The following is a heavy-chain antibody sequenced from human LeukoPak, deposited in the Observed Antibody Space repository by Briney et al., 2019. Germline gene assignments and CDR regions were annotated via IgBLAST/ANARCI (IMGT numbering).Heavy chain of an antibody. CDR3: SVVPAAIWDSNWFDP. D-gene: IGHD2-2*01. CDR1: GFAFSSYA. V-gene: IGHV3-23*01. Sequence: PGGSLRLSCAASGFAFSSYAMSGVRQAPGKGLECGSAISGSGGSTYYADSVKGRFTISRDNSKTTLYLQMNSLRAEDTAVYYCSVVPAAIWDSNWFDPWGQGTLVTVSS. CDR2: ISGSGGST. J-gene: IGHJ5*02.